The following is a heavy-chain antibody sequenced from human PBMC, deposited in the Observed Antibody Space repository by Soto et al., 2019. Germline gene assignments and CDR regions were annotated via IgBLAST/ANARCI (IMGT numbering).Heavy chain of an antibody. Sequence: GGSLRLSCAASGLTFANAWMTWVRQAPGKGLEWVGRVKNKNDGGTTDYAAPVKGRLTISRDCSKNTLHLQMNSLTTEHTAVYYCCTISHYSHTSGYYYFYGMDVWGQGTTATVSS. V-gene: IGHV3-15*01. CDR2: VKNKNDGGTT. CDR3: CTISHYSHTSGYYYFYGMDV. J-gene: IGHJ6*02. CDR1: GLTFANAW. D-gene: IGHD3-22*01.